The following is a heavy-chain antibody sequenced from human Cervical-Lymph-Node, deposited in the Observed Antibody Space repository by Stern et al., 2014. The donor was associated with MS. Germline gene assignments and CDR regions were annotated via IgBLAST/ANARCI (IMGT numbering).Heavy chain of an antibody. D-gene: IGHD3-10*01. CDR1: GHPLSELA. CDR2: FDPEDGET. J-gene: IGHJ4*02. Sequence: QLVQSGAEVKKSGASVTVSCNVAGHPLSELAMHWLRQLPTRGLERMGQFDPEDGETVYAQQFQGRLTMTEDTSTGTAYMTLTALRSEDPAVYYCETDRGVKWGPGTLVTVSS. V-gene: IGHV1-24*01. CDR3: ETDRGVK.